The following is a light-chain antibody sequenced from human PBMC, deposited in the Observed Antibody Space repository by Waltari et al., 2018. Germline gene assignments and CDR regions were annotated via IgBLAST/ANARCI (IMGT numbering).Light chain of an antibody. CDR2: QDS. Sequence: SYELTQPPSVSVSPGQTASITCPGDTLGDKYACWYQQKPGQSPVLVIYQDSKRPSGIPELFSGSNSGNTATLTISGTQAMDEADYYCQAWDSSTVVVGGGTKLTVI. CDR1: TLGDKY. V-gene: IGLV3-1*01. CDR3: QAWDSSTVV. J-gene: IGLJ2*01.